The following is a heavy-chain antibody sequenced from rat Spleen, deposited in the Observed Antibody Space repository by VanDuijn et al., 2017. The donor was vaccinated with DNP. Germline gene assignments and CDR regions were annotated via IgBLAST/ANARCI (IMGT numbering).Heavy chain of an antibody. CDR3: TRDRVSSIPFDY. V-gene: IGHV2-72*01. J-gene: IGHJ2*01. Sequence: QVQLKESGPGLVRPSETLSLTCTVSGFSLTSNGVGWVRQPLGKGLVWMGTIWAGGSTNYNSAVQSRLSISRDTSKNQIFLKMNSLQTDDTGTYYCTRDRVSSIPFDYWGQGVMVTVSS. CDR2: IWAGGST. CDR1: GFSLTSNG. D-gene: IGHD3-1*01.